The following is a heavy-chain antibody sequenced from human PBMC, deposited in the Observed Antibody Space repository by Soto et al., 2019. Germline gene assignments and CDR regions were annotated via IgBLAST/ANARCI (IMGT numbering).Heavy chain of an antibody. D-gene: IGHD6-19*01. CDR1: GFTFSSYS. CDR2: ISSSSSYI. J-gene: IGHJ4*02. V-gene: IGHV3-21*01. Sequence: ESGGGLVKPGGSLRLSCAASGFTFSSYSMNWVRQAPGKGLEWVSSISSSSSYIYYADSVKGRFTISRDNAKNSLYLQMNSLRAEDTAVYYCARSVAVAGTDFDYWGQGTLVTVSS. CDR3: ARSVAVAGTDFDY.